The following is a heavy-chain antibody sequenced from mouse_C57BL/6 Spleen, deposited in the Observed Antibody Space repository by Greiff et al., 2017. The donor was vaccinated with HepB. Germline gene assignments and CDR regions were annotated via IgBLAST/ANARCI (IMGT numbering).Heavy chain of an antibody. Sequence: QVQLQQPGAELVRPGSSVKLSCKASGYTFTSYWMDWVKQRPGQGLEWIGNIYPSDSETHYNQKFKDKATLTVDKSSSTAYMQLSSLTSEDSAVYYCARSELGFDYWGQGTTLTVSS. J-gene: IGHJ2*01. CDR3: ARSELGFDY. CDR1: GYTFTSYW. CDR2: IYPSDSET. D-gene: IGHD4-1*01. V-gene: IGHV1-61*01.